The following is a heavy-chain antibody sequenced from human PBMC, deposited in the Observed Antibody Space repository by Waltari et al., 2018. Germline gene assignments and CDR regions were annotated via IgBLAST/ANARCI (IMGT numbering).Heavy chain of an antibody. CDR1: GGSISSYY. CDR3: ERGYSSGWVVDD. D-gene: IGHD5-18*01. CDR2: IYYSGST. Sequence: QVQLQESGPGLVKPSETLSLTCTVSGGSISSYYWSWIRQPPGKGLEWIGYIYYSGSTNSNPANKSRATITEDTSKNQFSLKLSSVTAAATAVYCGERGYSSGWVVDDWGQGTLVTVSS. V-gene: IGHV4-59*01. J-gene: IGHJ4*02.